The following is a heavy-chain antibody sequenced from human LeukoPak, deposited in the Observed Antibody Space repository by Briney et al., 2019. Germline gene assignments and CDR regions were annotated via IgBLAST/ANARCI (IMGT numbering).Heavy chain of an antibody. CDR2: IYYSGST. J-gene: IGHJ6*03. Sequence: SETLSLTCAVSGGSISSGGYSWRWLRQPPGKGLEGLGYIYYSGSTYYNPSLKSRVTMSVDTSKNQFSLKLSSVTAADTAVYYCARDGYSSGWNYYYYYMDVWGKGTTVTVSS. D-gene: IGHD6-19*01. CDR1: GGSISSGGYS. CDR3: ARDGYSSGWNYYYYYMDV. V-gene: IGHV4-30-4*07.